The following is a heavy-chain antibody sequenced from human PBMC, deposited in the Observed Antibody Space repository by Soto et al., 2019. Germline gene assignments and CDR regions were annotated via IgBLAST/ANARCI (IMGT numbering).Heavy chain of an antibody. J-gene: IGHJ3*02. V-gene: IGHV1-18*01. CDR3: ARSVLLWFGDRPDAFDI. CDR1: GYTFTSYG. Sequence: ASVKVSCKASGYTFTSYGISWVRQAPGQGIEWMGWISAYNGNPNYAQKLQGRVTMTTDTSTMSAYMELRSLRSDDTAVYYCARSVLLWFGDRPDAFDIWGQGTMVTVSS. CDR2: ISAYNGNP. D-gene: IGHD3-10*01.